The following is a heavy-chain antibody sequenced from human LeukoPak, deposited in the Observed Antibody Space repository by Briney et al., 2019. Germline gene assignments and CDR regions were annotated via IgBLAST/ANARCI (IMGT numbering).Heavy chain of an antibody. V-gene: IGHV1-2*02. J-gene: IGHJ6*02. Sequence: ASVKVSCEASGYTLTGYYMHWVRQASGQGLEWMGWINPNRGGTNYAQKFQGRVTMPRHTSISTAYMELSRLRSDDTALYYCARTVPHPSRYYYYYGMDVWGQGTTVTVSS. CDR2: INPNRGGT. D-gene: IGHD1-1*01. CDR1: GYTLTGYY. CDR3: ARTVPHPSRYYYYYGMDV.